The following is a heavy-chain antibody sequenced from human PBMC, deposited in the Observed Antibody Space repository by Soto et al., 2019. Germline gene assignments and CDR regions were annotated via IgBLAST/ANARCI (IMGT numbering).Heavy chain of an antibody. Sequence: GGSLRLSCTASGFTFGDYAMSWFRQAPGKGLEWVGFIRSKAYGGTTEYAASVKGRFTISRDDSKSIAYLQMNSLKTEDTAVYYCTRVQNPYYYDSSGYYSFDYWGQGTLVTVSS. D-gene: IGHD3-22*01. CDR3: TRVQNPYYYDSSGYYSFDY. CDR2: IRSKAYGGTT. V-gene: IGHV3-49*03. J-gene: IGHJ4*02. CDR1: GFTFGDYA.